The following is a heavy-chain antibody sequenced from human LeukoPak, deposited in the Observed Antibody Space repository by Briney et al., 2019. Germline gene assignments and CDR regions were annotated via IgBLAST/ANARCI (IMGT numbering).Heavy chain of an antibody. CDR3: AKYMYYYDSSGYSKDCYYYGMDV. D-gene: IGHD3-22*01. Sequence: GGSLRLSCAASGFTFSSYAMSWVRQAPGKGLEWVSAISGSGGSTYYADSVKGRFTISRDNSKNTLYLQMNSLRAEDTAVYYCAKYMYYYDSSGYSKDCYYYGMDVWGQGTTVTVSS. J-gene: IGHJ6*02. CDR2: ISGSGGST. V-gene: IGHV3-23*01. CDR1: GFTFSSYA.